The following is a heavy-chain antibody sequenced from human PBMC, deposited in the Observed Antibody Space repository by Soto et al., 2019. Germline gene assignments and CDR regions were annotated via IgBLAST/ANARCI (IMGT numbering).Heavy chain of an antibody. J-gene: IGHJ5*01. CDR3: ARDPASKDYDSHSYYPHFES. Sequence: PSETLPLTCTVSVGSISSGDYYLSWIRQPPGKGLEWIGYIYSSWSTYYNPSLKSRVTISVDTSKNQFSLKLSAVTAADTAVYYCARDPASKDYDSHSYYPHFESWGQGAMVTVSS. D-gene: IGHD3-22*01. CDR1: VGSISSGDYY. CDR2: IYSSWST. V-gene: IGHV4-30-4*01.